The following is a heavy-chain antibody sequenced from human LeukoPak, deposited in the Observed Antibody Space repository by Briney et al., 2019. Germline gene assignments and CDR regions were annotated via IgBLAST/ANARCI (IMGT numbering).Heavy chain of an antibody. CDR2: ISSSSSTI. D-gene: IGHD3-22*01. V-gene: IGHV3-48*04. J-gene: IGHJ4*02. Sequence: PGGSLRLSCAASGFTFSSCIDWVRQAPGKGLEWLSYISSSSSTIYYADSVKGRFTISRDSAKNSVYLQMNSLRAEDTAVYYCARVWSSGYTKDYWGQGTLVTVSS. CDR3: ARVWSSGYTKDY. CDR1: GFTFSSC.